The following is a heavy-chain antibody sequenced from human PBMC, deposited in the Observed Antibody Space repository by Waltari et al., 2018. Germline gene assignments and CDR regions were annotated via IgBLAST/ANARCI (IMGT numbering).Heavy chain of an antibody. J-gene: IGHJ6*02. CDR2: IWYDGSNK. D-gene: IGHD3-3*01. V-gene: IGHV3-33*01. CDR3: ARGLYYDFWSGYGMDV. Sequence: QVQLVESGGGVVQPGRSLRLSCAASGFTFSSYGMPWVRQAQGKGLEWVAVIWYDGSNKYDADSGKGRFTISRDNSKNTLYLQMNSLRAEDTAVYYCARGLYYDFWSGYGMDVWGQGTTVTVSS. CDR1: GFTFSSYG.